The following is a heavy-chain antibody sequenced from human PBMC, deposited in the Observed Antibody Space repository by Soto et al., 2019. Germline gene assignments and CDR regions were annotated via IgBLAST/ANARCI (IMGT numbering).Heavy chain of an antibody. CDR1: GFSLTTTGAA. Sequence: QITLNESGPTLVEPTHTLTLTCAFSGFSLTTTGAAVGWIRQPPGKALEWLALIYWDDDKRYIPSLKRRLTITKDTSKNQVVLTLTNMDPVDTAPYFCAHSTFDYSYAYDYWGQGTLVTVSS. CDR2: IYWDDDK. V-gene: IGHV2-5*02. J-gene: IGHJ4*02. CDR3: AHSTFDYSYAYDY. D-gene: IGHD3-16*01.